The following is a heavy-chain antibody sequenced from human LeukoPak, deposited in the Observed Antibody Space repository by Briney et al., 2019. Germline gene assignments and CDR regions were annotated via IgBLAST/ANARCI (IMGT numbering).Heavy chain of an antibody. J-gene: IGHJ4*02. CDR3: ARHPSCHRSSCFIDY. D-gene: IGHD2-15*01. CDR2: IYSGGST. CDR1: GFTVSSNY. Sequence: GGSLRLSCAASGFTVSSNYMSWVRQAPGKGLEWVSVIYSGGSTYYADSVKGRFTISRDNSKNTLYLQMNSLRAEDTAVYYCARHPSCHRSSCFIDYWGQGTLVTVSS. V-gene: IGHV3-66*04.